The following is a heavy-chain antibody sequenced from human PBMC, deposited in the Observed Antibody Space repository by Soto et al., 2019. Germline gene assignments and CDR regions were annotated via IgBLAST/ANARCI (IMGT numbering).Heavy chain of an antibody. J-gene: IGHJ6*02. D-gene: IGHD6-19*01. Sequence: ASVKVSCKVSGYTLTELSMHWVRQAPGKGLEWMGGFDPEDGETIYAQKFQGRVTMTEDTSTDTAYMELSSLRSEDTAVYYCATERGGWYGRDDHYVMDVWGQGSTVIVSS. V-gene: IGHV1-24*01. CDR2: FDPEDGET. CDR3: ATERGGWYGRDDHYVMDV. CDR1: GYTLTELS.